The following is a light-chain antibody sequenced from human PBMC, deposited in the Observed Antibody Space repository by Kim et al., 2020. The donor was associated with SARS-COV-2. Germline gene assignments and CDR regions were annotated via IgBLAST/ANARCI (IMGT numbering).Light chain of an antibody. CDR1: SPNIGSNI. CDR2: NNN. J-gene: IGLJ3*02. Sequence: VLTQPPSASGTPGQRVTISCSGSSPNIGSNIVNWYQQLPGTAPKVLIYNNNQRPSGVPDRFSGSKSGTSASLAISGLQSEDEADYYCAAWDDSLSGWVFGGGTQLTVL. V-gene: IGLV1-44*01. CDR3: AAWDDSLSGWV.